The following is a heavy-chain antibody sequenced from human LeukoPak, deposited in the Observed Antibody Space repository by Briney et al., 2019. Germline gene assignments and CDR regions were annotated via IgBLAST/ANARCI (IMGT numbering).Heavy chain of an antibody. Sequence: ASVKVSCKASGYTFTSYDINWVRQATGQGLEWMGWMNPNSGNTGYAQKFQGRVTMTRNTSISTAYMELSSLRSEDTAVYYCARSRIELAGTYFYYYYMDVWGKGTTVTVSS. CDR2: MNPNSGNT. CDR1: GYTFTSYD. J-gene: IGHJ6*03. CDR3: ARSRIELAGTYFYYYYMDV. D-gene: IGHD6-19*01. V-gene: IGHV1-8*01.